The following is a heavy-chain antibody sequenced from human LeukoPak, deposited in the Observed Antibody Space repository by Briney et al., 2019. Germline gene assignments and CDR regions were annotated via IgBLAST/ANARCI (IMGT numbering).Heavy chain of an antibody. D-gene: IGHD2-2*01. V-gene: IGHV3-66*02. Sequence: GGSLRLSCAASGFTVSTNYMSWVRQAPGKGLEWVSVIYSGGSGGSTYYAGSVKGRFTISRDNSKNTLYLQMNSLRVEDTAVYYCAREGGLGYCSSTSCALDYWGQGTLVTVSS. J-gene: IGHJ4*02. CDR2: IYSGGSGGST. CDR3: AREGGLGYCSSTSCALDY. CDR1: GFTVSTNY.